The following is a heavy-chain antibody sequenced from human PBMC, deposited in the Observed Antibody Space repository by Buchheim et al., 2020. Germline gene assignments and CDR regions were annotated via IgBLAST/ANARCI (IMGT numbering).Heavy chain of an antibody. CDR1: GVPISDYY. CDR2: VHRGGTT. D-gene: IGHD4-17*01. J-gene: IGHJ6*01. V-gene: IGHV4-59*01. Sequence: QVQIQESGPGLAKPSETLSLICSVSGVPISDYYWSCVRRSPGKGLEWIAYVHRGGTTNYNPPLKSRVNISLNMSKNECSLKLTSVSAADTAIYFCARVGGKYDSCGIRDYRGMDVWGRGTT. CDR3: ARVGGKYDSCGIRDYRGMDV.